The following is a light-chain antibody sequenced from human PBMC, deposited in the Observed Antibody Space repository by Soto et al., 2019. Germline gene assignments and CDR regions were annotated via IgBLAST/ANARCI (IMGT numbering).Light chain of an antibody. V-gene: IGKV3-20*01. Sequence: EIVLTQSPGTMSLSPGERATLSCRASQSVSSSYLAWYQQKPGQAPRLLIYGASSRATGIPDRFSGSGCGPDFTHTISRLAPADLAVYYCQQYGRSAIFTFGPGTNVDMK. CDR1: QSVSSSY. CDR2: GAS. J-gene: IGKJ3*01. CDR3: QQYGRSAIFT.